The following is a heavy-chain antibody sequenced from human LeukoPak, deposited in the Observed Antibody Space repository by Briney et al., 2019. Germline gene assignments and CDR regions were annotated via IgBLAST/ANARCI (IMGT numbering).Heavy chain of an antibody. CDR2: ISYDGSNK. CDR1: GFTFSSYG. CDR3: AKEGDYYGMDV. D-gene: IGHD1-26*01. Sequence: GGSLRLSCTASGFTFSSYGMHWVRQAPGKGLEWVAVISYDGSNKDYADSVKGRFTISRDDSRNTLYLQMNSLRVEDTAVYYCAKEGDYYGMDVWGQGTTVTVSS. V-gene: IGHV3-30*18. J-gene: IGHJ6*02.